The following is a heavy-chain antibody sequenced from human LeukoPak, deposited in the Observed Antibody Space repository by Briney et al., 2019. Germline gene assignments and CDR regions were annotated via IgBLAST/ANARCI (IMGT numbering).Heavy chain of an antibody. CDR2: VYYSGSA. D-gene: IGHD2-21*02. CDR3: AREVGDADSDNWFDP. CDR1: GGSVSGYY. J-gene: IGHJ5*02. Sequence: SETLSPICTVSGGSVSGYYWSWIRQPPGKGLEWIGYVYYSGSANYNPSLKSRITISIDRSKNQVSLKVNSVTAADTAVYYCAREVGDADSDNWFDPWGPGIPVTVSS. V-gene: IGHV4-59*02.